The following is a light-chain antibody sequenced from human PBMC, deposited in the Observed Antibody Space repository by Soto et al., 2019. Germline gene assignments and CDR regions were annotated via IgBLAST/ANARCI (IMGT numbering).Light chain of an antibody. V-gene: IGKV3-11*01. CDR3: QQRSNWPPVIT. J-gene: IGKJ5*01. CDR2: DAS. Sequence: EIVLTQSPATLSLSPGERVTLSCRASQSFSTYLAWYQQKPGQAPRLLIYDASKRATGIPARLSGRGSGTAYTLTLSSLEPEDFAVYYGQQRSNWPPVITFGQGTRLEIK. CDR1: QSFSTY.